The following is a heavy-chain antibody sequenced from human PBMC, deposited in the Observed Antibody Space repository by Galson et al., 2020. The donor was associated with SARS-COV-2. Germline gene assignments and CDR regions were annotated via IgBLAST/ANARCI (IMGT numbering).Heavy chain of an antibody. Sequence: GESLKISCAASGFTFSDYYMSWIRQAPGKGLEWLSYISGSTIYTSDADSVKGRFSISRDNAKSSLYLQMNNLRSDDTAVYYCARVVSSTSSGAGYYNGLDVWGQGTTVTVSS. D-gene: IGHD2-2*01. J-gene: IGHJ6*02. V-gene: IGHV3-11*05. CDR3: ARVVSSTSSGAGYYNGLDV. CDR1: GFTFSDYY. CDR2: ISGSTIYT.